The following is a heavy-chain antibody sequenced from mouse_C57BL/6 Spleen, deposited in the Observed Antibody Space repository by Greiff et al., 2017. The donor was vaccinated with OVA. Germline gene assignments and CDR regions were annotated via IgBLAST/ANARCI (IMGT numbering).Heavy chain of an antibody. V-gene: IGHV1-55*01. D-gene: IGHD1-1*01. CDR3: ARSPPCYGGSYGY. Sequence: QVQLQQPGAELVKPGASVKMSCKASGYTFTSYWITWVKQRPGQGLEWIGDIYPGSGSTNYTEKFKSKATLTVDTSSSTAYMQLSSLTSEDAAGDYCARSPPCYGGSYGYWGQGTTLTVSS. J-gene: IGHJ2*01. CDR2: IYPGSGST. CDR1: GYTFTSYW.